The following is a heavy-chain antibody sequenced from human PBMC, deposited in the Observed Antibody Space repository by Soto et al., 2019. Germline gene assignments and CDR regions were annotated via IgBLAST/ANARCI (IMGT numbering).Heavy chain of an antibody. D-gene: IGHD6-6*01. CDR2: IDPSDSYT. V-gene: IGHV5-10-1*01. J-gene: IGHJ5*02. Sequence: PGESLKISCKGSGYSSTSYWISWVRQMPGKGLEWMGRIDPSDSYTNYSPSFQGHVTISADKSISTAYLQWSSLKASDTAMYYCARRGLAARFGDNWLDPWGKGTLVTVSS. CDR1: GYSSTSYW. CDR3: ARRGLAARFGDNWLDP.